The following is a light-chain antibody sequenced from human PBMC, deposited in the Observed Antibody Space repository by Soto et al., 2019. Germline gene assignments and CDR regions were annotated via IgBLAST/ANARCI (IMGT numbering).Light chain of an antibody. J-gene: IGLJ2*01. CDR1: SSDVGSYNR. CDR3: SSYAGSSTLV. Sequence: QSVLTQPPSMSGSPGQSVTISCTGTSSDVGSYNRVSWYQQPPGTAPKLMIYEVSSRPSGVPDRFSGSKSGNTASLTISGLQAEDEADYYCSSYAGSSTLVFGGGTKLTVL. CDR2: EVS. V-gene: IGLV2-18*02.